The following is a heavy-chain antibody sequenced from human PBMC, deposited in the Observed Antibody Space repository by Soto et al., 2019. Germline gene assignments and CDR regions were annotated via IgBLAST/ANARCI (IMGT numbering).Heavy chain of an antibody. Sequence: QVQLQQWGAGLLKPSETLSLTCSVYGGSVSGYYWSWIRQPPGKGLEWIGEINHSGSTNYNPSLKSRVNLSVDTSKNQFSLKVSSVTAEDTAVYYCARGFHYGSGDKGLDVWGQGTTVTVSS. CDR1: GGSVSGYY. V-gene: IGHV4-34*01. J-gene: IGHJ6*02. D-gene: IGHD3-10*01. CDR2: INHSGST. CDR3: ARGFHYGSGDKGLDV.